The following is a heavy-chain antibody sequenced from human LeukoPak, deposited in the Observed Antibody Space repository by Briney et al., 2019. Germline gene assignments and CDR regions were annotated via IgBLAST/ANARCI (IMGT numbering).Heavy chain of an antibody. V-gene: IGHV3-23*01. J-gene: IGHJ6*03. Sequence: GGSLRLSCAASGFTFSSYAMSWVRQAPGKGLEWVSAISGSGGSTYYADSVKGRFTISRDNSKNTLYLQMNSLRAEDTAVCYCAKDLSGFNLHLYYYYYYMDVWGKGTTVTVSS. D-gene: IGHD3-10*01. CDR2: ISGSGGST. CDR1: GFTFSSYA. CDR3: AKDLSGFNLHLYYYYYYMDV.